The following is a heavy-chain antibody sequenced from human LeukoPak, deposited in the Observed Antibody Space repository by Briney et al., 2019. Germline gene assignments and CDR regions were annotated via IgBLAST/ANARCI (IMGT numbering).Heavy chain of an antibody. D-gene: IGHD2-15*01. V-gene: IGHV3-11*04. CDR3: ARDPRPKDIVVVVAAPYYFDY. J-gene: IGHJ4*02. Sequence: PGGSLRLSCAASGFTFSDYYMSWIRQAPGKGLEWVSYISSSGSTIDYADSVKGRFTISRDNAKNSLYLQMNSLRAEDTAVYYCARDPRPKDIVVVVAAPYYFDYWGQGTLVTVSS. CDR1: GFTFSDYY. CDR2: ISSSGSTI.